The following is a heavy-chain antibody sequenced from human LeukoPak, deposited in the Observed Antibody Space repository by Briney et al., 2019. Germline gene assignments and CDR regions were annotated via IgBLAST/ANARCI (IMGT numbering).Heavy chain of an antibody. Sequence: GGSLRLSCAASGFKFDDYGMTWVRQAPGKGLEWVSGINWIGDSMAYAESVKGRFTMSRDNAKNSLYLQMNSLRAEDTALYYCARVKGSYFYYYAMDVWGQGTTVTVSS. CDR2: INWIGDSM. CDR1: GFKFDDYG. D-gene: IGHD1-26*01. V-gene: IGHV3-20*04. CDR3: ARVKGSYFYYYAMDV. J-gene: IGHJ6*02.